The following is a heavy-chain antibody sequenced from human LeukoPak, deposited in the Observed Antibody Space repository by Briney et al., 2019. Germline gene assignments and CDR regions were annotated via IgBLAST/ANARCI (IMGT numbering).Heavy chain of an antibody. Sequence: SETLSLTCTVSGTSITSYYWNWIRQAPGQGPEWIGYGHYSGNTKYNPPLKSRVTISVDTSKNQFSLRLSSVPAADTAVYFCAKWASDNRAFDLWGQGTLVTVSS. CDR1: GTSITSYY. CDR3: AKWASDNRAFDL. J-gene: IGHJ4*02. CDR2: GHYSGNT. V-gene: IGHV4-59*08. D-gene: IGHD2-8*01.